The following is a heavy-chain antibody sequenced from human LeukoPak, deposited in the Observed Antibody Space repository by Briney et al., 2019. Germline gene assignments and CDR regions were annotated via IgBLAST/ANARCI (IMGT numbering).Heavy chain of an antibody. Sequence: GGSLRLSCVASGFTFSSYTMNWVRQAPGKGLEWVSSITSDSSYMYYADSVKGRFTISRDNAKNSLCLQMNSLRAEDTAVYYCAGGQGWLLDYWGQGTLVTVSS. CDR3: AGGQGWLLDY. J-gene: IGHJ4*02. D-gene: IGHD2-15*01. V-gene: IGHV3-21*01. CDR2: ITSDSSYM. CDR1: GFTFSSYT.